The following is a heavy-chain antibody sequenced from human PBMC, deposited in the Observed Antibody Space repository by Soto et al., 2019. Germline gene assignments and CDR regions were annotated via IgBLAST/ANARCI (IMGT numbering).Heavy chain of an antibody. D-gene: IGHD6-13*01. CDR2: INPASGST. V-gene: IGHV1-46*01. CDR1: GYTFTHYY. CDR3: ARDLAAGDY. J-gene: IGHJ4*02. Sequence: QVQLVQSGAEVKKPGASVKLSCRTSGYTFTHYYIHWVRQAPGQGLEWLAIINPASGSTNYAQDFQGRVTLTMDTSTTTVYMELSGLRPEDTAIFYCARDLAAGDYWGQGTLVTVSS.